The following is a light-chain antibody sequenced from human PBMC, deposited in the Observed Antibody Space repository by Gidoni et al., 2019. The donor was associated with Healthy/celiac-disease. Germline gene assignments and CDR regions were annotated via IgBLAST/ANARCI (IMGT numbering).Light chain of an antibody. V-gene: IGKV1-39*01. CDR1: QSIRSY. J-gene: IGKJ1*01. CDR2: AAS. Sequence: DIKMTQSPSSLSASVGDRGTIPCRASQSIRSYLNWYQQKPGNAPMLLIYAASSLQSGVPSRFSGSGSGTDCTITISSLQPEDFATYFCQQSYSTWTFGQGTKVEIK. CDR3: QQSYSTWT.